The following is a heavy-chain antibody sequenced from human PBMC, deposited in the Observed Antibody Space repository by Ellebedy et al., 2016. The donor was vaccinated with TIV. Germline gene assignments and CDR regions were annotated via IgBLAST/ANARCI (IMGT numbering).Heavy chain of an antibody. Sequence: ASVKVSXKASGYIFTGHYMHWVGQPPGQGLEWMGIINPSGGSTSYAQKIQGRVTMTRNTSISTAYMELSSLRSEDTAVYYSARGGVENYDFWSGYYTFYYYYYMEVWGKGTTVTVSS. V-gene: IGHV1-46*01. CDR3: ARGGVENYDFWSGYYTFYYYYYMEV. CDR1: GYIFTGHY. CDR2: INPSGGST. J-gene: IGHJ6*03. D-gene: IGHD3-3*01.